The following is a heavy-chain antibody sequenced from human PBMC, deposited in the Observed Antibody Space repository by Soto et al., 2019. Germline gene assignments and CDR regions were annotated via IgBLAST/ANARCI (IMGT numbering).Heavy chain of an antibody. CDR3: ARLSCTSTGCIDY. Sequence: EVQLVESGGDLVQPGGSLRLSCAASGFTVSSNYMSWVRQAPGKGLEWVSVIFSGGSTFYADSVKGRFTLYTDSSQNTVHLQMNSLRAEDTAVYYCARLSCTSTGCIDYWGQGTLVTVSS. CDR2: IFSGGST. D-gene: IGHD2-2*01. V-gene: IGHV3-66*04. CDR1: GFTVSSNY. J-gene: IGHJ4*02.